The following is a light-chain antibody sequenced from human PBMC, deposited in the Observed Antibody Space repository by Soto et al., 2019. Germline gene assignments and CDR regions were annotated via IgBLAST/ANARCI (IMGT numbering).Light chain of an antibody. CDR2: EVS. CDR1: SSDIGAYKF. J-gene: IGLJ2*01. V-gene: IGLV2-8*01. CDR3: SLYAGSNNVV. Sequence: QSALTQPPSASGSPGQSVAISCTGTSSDIGAYKFVSWYQQHPGKAPKLIIYEVSIRPSGVPDRFSGSKSGNTVSLTVSGLLAEDEADYYCSLYAGSNNVVFGGGTQLTVL.